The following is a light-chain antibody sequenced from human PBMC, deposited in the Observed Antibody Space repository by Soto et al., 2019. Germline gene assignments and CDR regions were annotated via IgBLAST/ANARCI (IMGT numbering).Light chain of an antibody. J-gene: IGKJ1*01. V-gene: IGKV1-5*01. CDR2: DAS. CDR1: QSISSW. Sequence: DIQMTQSPSTLSASVGDRVTITCRASQSISSWLAWYQQKPGKAPKLLIYDASSLESGVPSRFSGSGSGTEFTLTISSLQPDDFATYYCQQSYSIPWTFGQGTKVDIK. CDR3: QQSYSIPWT.